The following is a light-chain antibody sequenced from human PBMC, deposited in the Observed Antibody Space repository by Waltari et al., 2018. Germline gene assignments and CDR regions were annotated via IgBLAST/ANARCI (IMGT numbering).Light chain of an antibody. V-gene: IGLV1-40*01. Sequence: QSVLTQPPSVSGAPGQRVTISCTGSSSNIGAGYDVHWYQQLPGPAPKLLIYVNSNWPPGVPDRFSGSKSGTSASLAITGLQAEDEADYYCQSYDSSLSGSVVFGGGTKLTVL. CDR3: QSYDSSLSGSVV. CDR2: VNS. CDR1: SSNIGAGYD. J-gene: IGLJ2*01.